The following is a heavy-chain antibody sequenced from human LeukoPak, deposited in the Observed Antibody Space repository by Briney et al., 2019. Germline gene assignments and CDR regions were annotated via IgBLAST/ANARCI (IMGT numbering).Heavy chain of an antibody. Sequence: GGSLRLSCAASGFTFSSYAMSWVRQAPGEGLEWVSAISGSGGSTYYADRVKGRFPISRNNSKNTLYLQMNSLRAEDTAVYYCAKGLNYYGSGSPHPYYFDYWGQGTLVTVSS. D-gene: IGHD3-10*01. V-gene: IGHV3-23*01. CDR2: ISGSGGST. J-gene: IGHJ4*02. CDR3: AKGLNYYGSGSPHPYYFDY. CDR1: GFTFSSYA.